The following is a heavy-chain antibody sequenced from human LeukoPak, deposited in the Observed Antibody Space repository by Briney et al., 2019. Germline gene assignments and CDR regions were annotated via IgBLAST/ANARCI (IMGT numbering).Heavy chain of an antibody. CDR3: ARFLSSGGTSFDY. Sequence: PSETLSLTCTVSGGSISTSNYYWGWIRQPPGKGLEWFGNIFYSGSTYYSPSLKSRVTISVDTSKNQFSLKLSSVNAADTAVYYCARFLSSGGTSFDYWGQGTLVSISS. CDR2: IFYSGST. CDR1: GGSISTSNYY. J-gene: IGHJ4*02. D-gene: IGHD2-15*01. V-gene: IGHV4-39*07.